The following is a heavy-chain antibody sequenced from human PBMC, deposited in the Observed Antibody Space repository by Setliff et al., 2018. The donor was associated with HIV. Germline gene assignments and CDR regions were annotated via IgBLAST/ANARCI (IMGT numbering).Heavy chain of an antibody. D-gene: IGHD1-1*01. CDR1: GDSITSNSYY. Sequence: PSETLSLTCTVSGDSITSNSYYWGWIRQSPGKGLEWIGTMHHGGSIYYNPSLKSRVSMSVDTSRNQLSLRLTSVTAADTAVYFCARTTILQESFDLWGQGTMVTVSS. CDR3: ARTTILQESFDL. J-gene: IGHJ3*01. V-gene: IGHV4-39*07. CDR2: MHHGGSI.